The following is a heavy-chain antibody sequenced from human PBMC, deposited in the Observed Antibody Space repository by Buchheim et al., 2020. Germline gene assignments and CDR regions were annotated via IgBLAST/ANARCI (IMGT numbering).Heavy chain of an antibody. V-gene: IGHV3-7*01. J-gene: IGHJ4*02. CDR1: GFTFSNYW. Sequence: EVQLVESGGGLVRPGGSLRLSCAVSGFTFSNYWMSWVRQAPGKGLEWVASIEPDGSDKAYVDSVNGRLSISRDNAKNSLYLQMNSLRVEDTAVYYCARFGVAPGYWGQGTL. CDR3: ARFGVAPGY. D-gene: IGHD3-3*01. CDR2: IEPDGSDK.